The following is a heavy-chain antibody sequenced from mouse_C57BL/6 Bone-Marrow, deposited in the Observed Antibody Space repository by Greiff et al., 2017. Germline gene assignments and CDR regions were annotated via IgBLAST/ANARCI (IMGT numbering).Heavy chain of an antibody. Sequence: EVQLQQSGPELVRPGASVKLSCTASGFNIKDYYMHWVKQRPEQGLEWIGMIDPEDGDTEYAPKFQGKATMTADTSSNTAYLQLSSLSSDDTAVYSSTTHFSTGGAHRSYWGQGTLVTVSA. CDR2: IDPEDGDT. CDR1: GFNIKDYY. CDR3: TTHFSTGGAHRSY. J-gene: IGHJ3*01. D-gene: IGHD1-1*01. V-gene: IGHV14-1*01.